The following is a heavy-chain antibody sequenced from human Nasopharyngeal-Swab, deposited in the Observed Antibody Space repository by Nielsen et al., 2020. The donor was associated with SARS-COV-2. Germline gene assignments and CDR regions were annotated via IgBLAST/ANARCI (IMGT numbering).Heavy chain of an antibody. CDR1: GGSFCGYY. CDR2: INHSGST. Sequence: GSLRLSCAVYGGSFCGYYWSWIRQPPGKGLEWIGEINHSGSTNYNPSLKSRVTISVDTSKNQFSLKLSSVTAADTAVYYCARTDIVVVPAATTPRKDGMDVWGQGTTVTVSS. CDR3: ARTDIVVVPAATTPRKDGMDV. J-gene: IGHJ6*02. D-gene: IGHD2-2*01. V-gene: IGHV4-34*01.